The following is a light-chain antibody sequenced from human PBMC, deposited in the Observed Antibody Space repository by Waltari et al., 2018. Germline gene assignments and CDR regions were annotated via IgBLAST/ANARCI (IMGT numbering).Light chain of an antibody. Sequence: EIVMTQSPATLSVSPGERATLSCRASQSVSFNLAWYQQKPGQAPRLLIYCASTRATGIPARFSGSGSGTEFTLTISSLQSEDFAVYYCQQYNNWPPMYTFGQGTKLEIK. CDR3: QQYNNWPPMYT. CDR1: QSVSFN. CDR2: CAS. V-gene: IGKV3-15*01. J-gene: IGKJ2*01.